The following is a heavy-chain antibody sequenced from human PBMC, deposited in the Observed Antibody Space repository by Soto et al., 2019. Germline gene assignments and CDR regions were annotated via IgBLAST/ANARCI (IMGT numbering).Heavy chain of an antibody. CDR3: ARGWLRFEAAAGTPRYYYGMDV. CDR2: INPNSGGT. V-gene: IGHV1-2*02. D-gene: IGHD6-13*01. Sequence: AASVKVSCKSSVYAFTVYYMHCVRQAPGQGLEWMGWINPNSGGTNYAQKFQGRVTMTRDTSISTAYMELSRLRSDDTAVYYCARGWLRFEAAAGTPRYYYGMDVWGQGTTVTVSS. J-gene: IGHJ6*02. CDR1: VYAFTVYY.